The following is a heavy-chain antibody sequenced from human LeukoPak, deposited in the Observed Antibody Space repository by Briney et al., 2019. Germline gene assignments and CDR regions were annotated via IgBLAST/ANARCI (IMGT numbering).Heavy chain of an antibody. D-gene: IGHD1-26*01. CDR1: GFTFRSYV. Sequence: GGSLRLSCAASGFTFRSYVMSWVRQAPGKGLEWVSAITGDGGGTNHADSVKGRFTVSRDNSKNTLYLQMNSLRAEDTAVYYCAKETSSGNFVTIDCWGQGTLVTVSS. CDR3: AKETSSGNFVTIDC. CDR2: ITGDGGGT. J-gene: IGHJ4*02. V-gene: IGHV3-23*01.